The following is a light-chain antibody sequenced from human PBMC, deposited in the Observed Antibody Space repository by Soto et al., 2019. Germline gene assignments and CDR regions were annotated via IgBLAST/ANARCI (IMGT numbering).Light chain of an antibody. Sequence: QSVLTQPPSASGSPGQPVAISCTGTSSDVGGYNYVSWYQLHPGKAPKLMIYEVNMRPSGVPDRFSGSKSGNTASLTVSGLRAEDEADYYCSSYAGSNNYVFGTGTKVTVL. V-gene: IGLV2-8*01. CDR2: EVN. CDR1: SSDVGGYNY. CDR3: SSYAGSNNYV. J-gene: IGLJ1*01.